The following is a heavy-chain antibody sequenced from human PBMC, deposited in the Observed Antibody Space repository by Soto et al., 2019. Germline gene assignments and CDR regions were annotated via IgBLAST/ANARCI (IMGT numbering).Heavy chain of an antibody. V-gene: IGHV4-39*01. CDR3: ARLDGMDV. J-gene: IGHJ6*02. CDR1: GGSISSSSYY. Sequence: SETLSLTCTVSGGSISSSSYYWGWIRQPPGKGLEWIGSIYYSGSTYYNPSLKSRVTISVDTSKNQFSLKLISVTAADTAVYYCARLDGMDVWGQGTTVTVSS. CDR2: IYYSGST.